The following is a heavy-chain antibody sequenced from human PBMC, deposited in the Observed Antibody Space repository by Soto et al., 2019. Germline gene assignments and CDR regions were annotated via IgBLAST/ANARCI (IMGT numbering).Heavy chain of an antibody. V-gene: IGHV1-46*01. CDR1: GYSFTTYY. Sequence: ASVKVSCKASGYSFTTYYIHWVRQAPGQGLEWMGVISPNPGSTSYAQRNQDRVTMTRDTSTSTVYMELSSPRSEDTAIYYCARSRVGYCSGGTCYLNAFDVWG. J-gene: IGHJ3*01. CDR3: ARSRVGYCSGGTCYLNAFDV. CDR2: ISPNPGST. D-gene: IGHD2-15*01.